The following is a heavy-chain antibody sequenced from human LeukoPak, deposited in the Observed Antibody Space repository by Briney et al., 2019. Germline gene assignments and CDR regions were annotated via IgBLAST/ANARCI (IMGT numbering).Heavy chain of an antibody. CDR3: ARGVDGSYGYDYYFDY. CDR1: GFTFNSYW. J-gene: IGHJ4*02. V-gene: IGHV3-74*01. CDR2: INTDGSST. D-gene: IGHD5-18*01. Sequence: GGSLRLSCAASGFTFNSYWMRWVRQAPGKGLVWVSRINTDGSSTSYADSVKGRFTISRDNAKNTLYLQMNSLRAEDTAVYYCARGVDGSYGYDYYFDYWGQGTLVTVSS.